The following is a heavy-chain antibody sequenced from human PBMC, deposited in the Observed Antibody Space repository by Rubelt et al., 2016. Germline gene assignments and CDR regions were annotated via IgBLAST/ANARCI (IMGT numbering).Heavy chain of an antibody. CDR2: IYYSGST. V-gene: IGHV4-39*07. D-gene: IGHD3-10*01. CDR3: ARDSGTYGQQPFDY. CDR1: GGSISSSSYY. J-gene: IGHJ4*02. Sequence: QLQLQESGPGLVKPSETLSLTCTVPGGSISSSSYYWGWIRQPPGKGLEWIGSIYYSGSTYYNPSLKGRVTLSVDTSKNQFSLKLSSVTAADTAVYYCARDSGTYGQQPFDYWGQGTLVTVSS.